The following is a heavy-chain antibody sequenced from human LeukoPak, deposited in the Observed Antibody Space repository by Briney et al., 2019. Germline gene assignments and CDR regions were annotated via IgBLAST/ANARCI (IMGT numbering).Heavy chain of an antibody. Sequence: ASVKVSCKASGYTFTSYDINWVRQATGQGLEWMGWMNPNSGNTGYAQKFQGRVTMTRNTSISTAYMELSSLRAEDTAVYYCARSHRGYCSGGSCYDIDYWGQGTLVTVSS. J-gene: IGHJ4*02. D-gene: IGHD2-15*01. CDR3: ARSHRGYCSGGSCYDIDY. CDR2: MNPNSGNT. V-gene: IGHV1-8*01. CDR1: GYTFTSYD.